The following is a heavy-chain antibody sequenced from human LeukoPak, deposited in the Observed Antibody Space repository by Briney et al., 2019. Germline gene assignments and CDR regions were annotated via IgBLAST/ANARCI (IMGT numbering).Heavy chain of an antibody. J-gene: IGHJ4*02. V-gene: IGHV3-74*01. CDR1: GFSFSRYW. D-gene: IGHD4-17*01. CDR2: INSDGSSP. CDR3: ARGRGTTDMFEF. Sequence: AGGSLSLSCAASGFSFSRYWLHWVRQAPGKGLVWVSHINSDGSSPTYADSVKGRFTISRDNAKNTLYLQMHSLGAEDTAVYYYARGRGTTDMFEFWGQGTLVTVSS.